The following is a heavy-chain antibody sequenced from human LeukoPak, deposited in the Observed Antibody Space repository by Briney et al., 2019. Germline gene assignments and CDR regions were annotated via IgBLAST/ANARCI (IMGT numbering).Heavy chain of an antibody. Sequence: GASVKVSCKTSGYTFTRYYIHWVRQAAGQGLEWMGLIDPSGGSTSYAQNFQGRVTMTRDTSTNTVYMELSSLRSEDTGVYYCARAQSGSYLGNWFDPWGQGTLVTVSS. CDR2: IDPSGGST. J-gene: IGHJ5*02. V-gene: IGHV1-46*01. D-gene: IGHD1-26*01. CDR3: ARAQSGSYLGNWFDP. CDR1: GYTFTRYY.